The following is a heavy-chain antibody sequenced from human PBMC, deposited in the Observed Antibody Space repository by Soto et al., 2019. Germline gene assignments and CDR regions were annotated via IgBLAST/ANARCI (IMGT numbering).Heavy chain of an antibody. CDR2: SHQSGNT. Sequence: QVQLQESGPGLVKPSGTLSLTCAVSGVSIGSHDWWTWVRQPPGKGLEWIGESHQSGNTNYNSSLESRVTLSLDKSKNHFSLQLSAGTVADTAVYYCATRDTGRVYWGQGTLVTVSS. J-gene: IGHJ4*02. V-gene: IGHV4-4*02. CDR3: ATRDTGRVY. CDR1: GVSIGSHDW. D-gene: IGHD5-18*01.